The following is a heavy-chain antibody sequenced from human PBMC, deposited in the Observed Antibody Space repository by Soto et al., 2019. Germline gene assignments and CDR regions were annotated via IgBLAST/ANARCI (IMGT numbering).Heavy chain of an antibody. CDR1: GYSFTSYW. Sequence: GESLKISCKGSGYSFTSYWIGWVRQMPGKGLEWMGIIYPGDSDTRYSPSFQGQVTISADKSISTAYLQWSSLKASDTAMYYCARADIVVGYWPDYFDYWGQGTLVTVSS. V-gene: IGHV5-51*01. CDR3: ARADIVVGYWPDYFDY. J-gene: IGHJ4*02. CDR2: IYPGDSDT. D-gene: IGHD2-15*01.